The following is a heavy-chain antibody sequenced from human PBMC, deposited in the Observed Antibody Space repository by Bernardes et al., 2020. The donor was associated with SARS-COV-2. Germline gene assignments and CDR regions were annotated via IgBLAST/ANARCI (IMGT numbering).Heavy chain of an antibody. J-gene: IGHJ4*02. CDR3: ARDLGDRLLWFGDFDY. V-gene: IGHV7-4-1*02. CDR2: INTNTGNP. CDR1: GYTFPDYG. Sequence: ASVKVSCKASGYTFPDYGISWVRQAPGQGLEWMGWINTNTGNPTYAQGFTGRFVFSLDTSVSTAYLQISSLKAEDTAVYYCARDLGDRLLWFGDFDYWGQGTLVTVSS. D-gene: IGHD3-10*01.